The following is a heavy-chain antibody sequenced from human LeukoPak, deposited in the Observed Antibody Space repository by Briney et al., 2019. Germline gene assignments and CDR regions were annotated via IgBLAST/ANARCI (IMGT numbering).Heavy chain of an antibody. J-gene: IGHJ5*02. Sequence: PGGSLPLSCAASGFSFSRYVMHWVRPAPPKGLAGVAFVRYDGSNKYYAGSVKGRFTISRDNSKNTLYLQMNSLRAEDTAVYYCAKVAFDFWSGRHSSWGQGTLVTVSS. D-gene: IGHD3-3*01. CDR1: GFSFSRYV. CDR3: AKVAFDFWSGRHSS. CDR2: VRYDGSNK. V-gene: IGHV3-30*02.